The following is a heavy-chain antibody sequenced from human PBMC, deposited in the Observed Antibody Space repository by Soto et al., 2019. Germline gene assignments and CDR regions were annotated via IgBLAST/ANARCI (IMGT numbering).Heavy chain of an antibody. Sequence: QVQLVESGGGVVQPGRSLRLSCAASGFTFRSYGMHWVRQAPGKGLEWVALMSFDGINKYYADSVRGRFTISSDNSKSTLYLQMDILRPEDTAVYYCAKEFGWELQLSHPYYNSGMDVWGQGTTVTVSS. CDR2: MSFDGINK. V-gene: IGHV3-30*18. J-gene: IGHJ6*02. D-gene: IGHD1-1*01. CDR3: AKEFGWELQLSHPYYNSGMDV. CDR1: GFTFRSYG.